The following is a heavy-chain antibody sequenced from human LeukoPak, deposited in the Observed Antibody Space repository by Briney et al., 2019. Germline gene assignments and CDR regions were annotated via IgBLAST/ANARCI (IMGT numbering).Heavy chain of an antibody. Sequence: SETLSLTCAVYGGSFSGYYWSWIRQPPGKGLEWIGEINHSGSTNYNPSLKSRVTISGDASKNQFSLKLSSVTAADTAVYYCARGGGDFWSGYYKYYFDYWGQGTLVTVSS. CDR1: GGSFSGYY. J-gene: IGHJ4*02. D-gene: IGHD3-3*01. CDR2: INHSGST. CDR3: ARGGGDFWSGYYKYYFDY. V-gene: IGHV4-34*01.